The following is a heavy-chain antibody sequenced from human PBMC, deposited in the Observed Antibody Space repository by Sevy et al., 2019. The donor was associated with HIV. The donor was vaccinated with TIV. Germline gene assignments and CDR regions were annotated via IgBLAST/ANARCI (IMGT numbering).Heavy chain of an antibody. V-gene: IGHV1-3*01. CDR1: GYTFTSHA. CDR3: ARDNRGLRFLEVGMDV. Sequence: ASVKVSCKAFGYTFTSHAIHWVRQAPGQRPEWMGWIHAGSSNIKHTQKFQGRVTITRDTSASIAYMELSTLRSEDTAVYYCARDNRGLRFLEVGMDVWGQGTTVTVSS. CDR2: IHAGSSNI. D-gene: IGHD3-3*01. J-gene: IGHJ6*02.